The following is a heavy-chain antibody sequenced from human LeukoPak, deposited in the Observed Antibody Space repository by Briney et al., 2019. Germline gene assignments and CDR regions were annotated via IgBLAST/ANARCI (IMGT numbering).Heavy chain of an antibody. CDR2: IYPGDSDT. V-gene: IGHV5-51*01. D-gene: IGHD6-13*01. CDR1: GYSFTNYW. CDR3: ARTQDRIAARS. J-gene: IGHJ4*02. Sequence: GESLKISCQASGYSFTNYWIGWVRPMPGKGLEWMAIIYPGDSDTRYSPSFQGQVTISADKSINTAYLQWSSLKASDTAIYYCARTQDRIAARSWGQGTLVTVSS.